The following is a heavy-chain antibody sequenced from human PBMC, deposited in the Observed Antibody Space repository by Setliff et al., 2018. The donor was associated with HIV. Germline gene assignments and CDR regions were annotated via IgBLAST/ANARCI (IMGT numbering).Heavy chain of an antibody. Sequence: GESLKISCKASGYTFTNYWIGWVRQLPGKGLEWMGIFYPGDSDARYSPSFQGQITFSADKSVTTAYLQWSSLKALETAMYYCARLERDIVVMPSTIFDYWGQGTLVTVSS. CDR3: ARLERDIVVMPSTIFDY. D-gene: IGHD2-15*01. CDR1: GYTFTNYW. J-gene: IGHJ4*02. V-gene: IGHV5-51*01. CDR2: FYPGDSDA.